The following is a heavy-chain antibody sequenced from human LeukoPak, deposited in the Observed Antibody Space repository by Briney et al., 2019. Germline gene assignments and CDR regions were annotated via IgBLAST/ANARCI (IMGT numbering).Heavy chain of an antibody. D-gene: IGHD2-2*03. Sequence: ASVKVSCKVSGYTLTELSMHWVRQAPGKGLECMGGFDPEDGETIYAQKFQGRVTMTEDTSTDTAYMELSSLRSEDTAVYYCARALDIVVVPAAPWFDPWGQGTLVTVSS. J-gene: IGHJ5*02. CDR1: GYTLTELS. CDR2: FDPEDGET. V-gene: IGHV1-24*01. CDR3: ARALDIVVVPAAPWFDP.